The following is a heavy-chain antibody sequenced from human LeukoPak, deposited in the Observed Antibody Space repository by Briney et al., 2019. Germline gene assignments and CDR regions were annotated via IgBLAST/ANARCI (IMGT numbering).Heavy chain of an antibody. CDR1: GFTFNSYA. Sequence: GGSLTLSCAASGFTFNSYAMNWVRQAPGKGLEWVSAISGSGGSTYYADSVKGRFTISRDNSKNTLYLQMNSLRAEDTAVYYCAKDLADYYDSSGYYPFDYWGQGTLVTVSS. J-gene: IGHJ4*02. CDR2: ISGSGGST. CDR3: AKDLADYYDSSGYYPFDY. D-gene: IGHD3-22*01. V-gene: IGHV3-23*01.